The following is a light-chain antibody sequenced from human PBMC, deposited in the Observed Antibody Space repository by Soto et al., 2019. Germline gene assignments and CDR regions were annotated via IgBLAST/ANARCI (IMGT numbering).Light chain of an antibody. V-gene: IGKV3-20*01. Sequence: EIVLTQSPGTLSLSPGERATLSCRASKSVSSSYLAWYQQKPGQAPRLLIYGASSSATGIPDSFSGSGSGTDFTLTISRLEPEDFAVYYCHQYGSSRMYTFGQGTKLEIK. CDR2: GAS. CDR1: KSVSSSY. CDR3: HQYGSSRMYT. J-gene: IGKJ2*01.